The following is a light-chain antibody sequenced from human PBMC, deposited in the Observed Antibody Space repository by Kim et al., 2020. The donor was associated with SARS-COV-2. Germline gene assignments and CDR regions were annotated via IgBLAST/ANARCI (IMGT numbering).Light chain of an antibody. CDR1: QSVDTW. CDR2: QAS. Sequence: IQMTQSPSTLSASVGDRVTITCRASQSVDTWLAWYQQKPGKAPNLLIYQASSLQIGVPSRFSGSGSGAEFTLTISSLQPEDFATYYCQHYIRFPYTFGQGTKLEIK. CDR3: QHYIRFPYT. J-gene: IGKJ2*01. V-gene: IGKV1-5*03.